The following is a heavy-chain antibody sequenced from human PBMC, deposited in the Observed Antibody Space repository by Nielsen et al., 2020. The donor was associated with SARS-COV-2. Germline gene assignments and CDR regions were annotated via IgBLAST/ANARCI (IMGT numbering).Heavy chain of an antibody. V-gene: IGHV1-46*01. Sequence: ASVTVSCKASGYTFTNNYMHWVRQAPGQGLEWMGLINPPNGGTTYAQKFLGTVTMARDTSTSTVFMELSSLRSDDTAVYYCARDSSGTYRRVDYWGQGTLVTVSS. CDR3: ARDSSGTYRRVDY. J-gene: IGHJ4*02. D-gene: IGHD3-22*01. CDR1: GYTFTNNY. CDR2: INPPNGGT.